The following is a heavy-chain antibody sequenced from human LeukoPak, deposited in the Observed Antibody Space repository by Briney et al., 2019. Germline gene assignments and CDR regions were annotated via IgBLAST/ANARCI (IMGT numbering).Heavy chain of an antibody. Sequence: GGSLRLSCAATGLIVTSNHMAWVRQAPGKGLEWVSVIYTGGITYYANYVSGRFTIFRDSSKHRLYLQMNNLRGEETALYYFARDHAPAGGGLHYWGHGTQVTVFS. J-gene: IGHJ4*01. D-gene: IGHD6-13*01. CDR2: IYTGGIT. CDR1: GLIVTSNH. CDR3: ARDHAPAGGGLHY. V-gene: IGHV3-53*01.